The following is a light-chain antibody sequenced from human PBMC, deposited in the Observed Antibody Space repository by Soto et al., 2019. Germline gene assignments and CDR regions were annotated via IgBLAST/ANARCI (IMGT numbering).Light chain of an antibody. CDR1: QSVRSN. Sequence: EIVMTQSPATLSVSPGERVTLSCRASQSVRSNLAWYQQKPGQVPRVLIYGASTRAIGIPDRFSGSGSGTAFTLAVSSLQSEAFAVYYCQHYNSLWGFGGGTKVEIK. V-gene: IGKV3-15*01. CDR2: GAS. J-gene: IGKJ4*01. CDR3: QHYNSLWG.